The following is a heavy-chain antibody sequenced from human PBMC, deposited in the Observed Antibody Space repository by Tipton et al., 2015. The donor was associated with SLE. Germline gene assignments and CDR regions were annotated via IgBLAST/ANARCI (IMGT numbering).Heavy chain of an antibody. D-gene: IGHD3-10*01. CDR3: ARRGDY. CDR2: INHSGST. V-gene: IGHV4-34*01. J-gene: IGHJ4*02. CDR1: GGSFSGYY. Sequence: TLSLTCAVYGGSFSGYYWSWIRQPPGKGLEWIGEINHSGSTNYNPSLKSRVTISVDTSKNQFSLKLSSVTAADTAVYYCARRGDYWGQGTLVTVSS.